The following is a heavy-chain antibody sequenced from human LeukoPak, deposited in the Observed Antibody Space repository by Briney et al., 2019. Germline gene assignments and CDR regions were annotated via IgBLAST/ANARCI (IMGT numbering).Heavy chain of an antibody. V-gene: IGHV4-61*02. CDR1: GDSISYGSYY. Sequence: SQTLALTCTVSGDSISYGSYYWSWIRQPNGKGLEWIGRIYTGGNTNYNPSLKSRVTISVDTSKNHVSLELSSVTAADTAVYYCARDVPIFGVVSYYYYMDVWGQGTTVTVS. J-gene: IGHJ6*03. D-gene: IGHD3-3*01. CDR2: IYTGGNT. CDR3: ARDVPIFGVVSYYYYMDV.